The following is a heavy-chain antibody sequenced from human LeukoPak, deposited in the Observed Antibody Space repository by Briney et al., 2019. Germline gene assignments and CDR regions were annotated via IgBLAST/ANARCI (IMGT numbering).Heavy chain of an antibody. J-gene: IGHJ6*03. CDR3: AREGYGYQASVYYYYMDV. D-gene: IGHD5-18*01. CDR1: GGSISSSSYY. V-gene: IGHV4-39*02. Sequence: SETLSLTCTVSGGSISSSSYYWGWIRQPPGKGLEWIGIIYYSGSTYSNPTLKSRVTISVDTSKNQFSLKLSSVTAADTAVYYCAREGYGYQASVYYYYMDVWGKGTTVTVSS. CDR2: IYYSGST.